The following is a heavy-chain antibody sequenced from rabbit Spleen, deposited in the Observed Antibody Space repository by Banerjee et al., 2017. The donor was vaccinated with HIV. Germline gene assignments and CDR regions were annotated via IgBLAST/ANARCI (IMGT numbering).Heavy chain of an antibody. J-gene: IGHJ4*01. CDR1: GFDFSTYG. CDR3: ARDMGVAAGYYFNL. V-gene: IGHV1S7*01. Sequence: QLVESGGGLVQPGGSLKLSCKASGFDFSTYGVNWVRQAPGKGLEWIGYIDPVFGIAVYASWVNGRFTISSHNAQNTLYLQLNSLTAADTATYFCARDMGVAAGYYFNLWGQGTLVTVS. D-gene: IGHD4-1*01. CDR2: IDPVFGIA.